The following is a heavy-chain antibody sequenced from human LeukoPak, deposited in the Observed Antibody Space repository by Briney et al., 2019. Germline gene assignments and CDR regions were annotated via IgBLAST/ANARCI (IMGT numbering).Heavy chain of an antibody. CDR1: GYTFTGYY. Sequence: ASVKVSCKVSGYTFTGYYMHWVRQAPGQGLEWMGWINPNSGGTNYAQKFQGRVTMTRDTSISTAYMELSRLRSDDTAVYYCARDRNWNDDAFDIWGQGTMVTVSS. V-gene: IGHV1-2*02. D-gene: IGHD1-1*01. J-gene: IGHJ3*02. CDR3: ARDRNWNDDAFDI. CDR2: INPNSGGT.